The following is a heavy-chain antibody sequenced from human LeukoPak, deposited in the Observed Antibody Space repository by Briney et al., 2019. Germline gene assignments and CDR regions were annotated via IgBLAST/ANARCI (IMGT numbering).Heavy chain of an antibody. Sequence: PGASLRLSCAASPFGFSNFGMYWVRQTPDKGLEWVAYIRRDGTYINYLDSVKGRFSISRDNSKTTVWLQMHSLRVEDTALYYCASGGPTRGSLAYLGQGTLVTVSS. CDR3: ASGGPTRGSLAY. D-gene: IGHD1-26*01. CDR1: PFGFSNFG. J-gene: IGHJ4*02. V-gene: IGHV3-30*02. CDR2: IRRDGTYI.